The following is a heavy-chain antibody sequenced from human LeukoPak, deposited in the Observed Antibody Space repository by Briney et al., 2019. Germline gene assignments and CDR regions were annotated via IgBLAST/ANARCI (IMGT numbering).Heavy chain of an antibody. V-gene: IGHV4-59*01. CDR1: GGSISSYY. J-gene: IGHJ6*03. CDR3: ASAAAPSSGWYRAPYYYYMDV. D-gene: IGHD6-19*01. CDR2: IYYSGST. Sequence: SETLSLTCTVSGGSISSYYWSWLRQPPGKGLEWIGYIYYSGSTNYNPPLKSRVTISVDTSKNQFSLKLSSVTAADTAVYYCASAAAPSSGWYRAPYYYYMDVWGKGTTVTVSS.